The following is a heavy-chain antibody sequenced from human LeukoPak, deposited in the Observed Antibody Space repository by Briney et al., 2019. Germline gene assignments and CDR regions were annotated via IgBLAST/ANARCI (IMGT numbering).Heavy chain of an antibody. V-gene: IGHV4-39*07. J-gene: IGHJ4*02. CDR2: IYYSGST. D-gene: IGHD6-19*01. Sequence: SETLSLTCTVSGGSISSSSYYWGWIRQPPGKGLEWIGSIYYSGSTYYNPSLKSRVTISVDTSKNQFSLKLSSVTAADTAVYYCARGPRPYSSGWYAYWGQGTLVTVSS. CDR1: GGSISSSSYY. CDR3: ARGPRPYSSGWYAY.